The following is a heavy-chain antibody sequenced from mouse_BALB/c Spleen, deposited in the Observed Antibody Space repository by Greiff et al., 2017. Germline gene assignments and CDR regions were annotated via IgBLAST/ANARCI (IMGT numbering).Heavy chain of an antibody. V-gene: IGHV2-2*02. CDR3: ARGGLLRVYAMDY. D-gene: IGHD1-1*01. CDR1: GFSLTSYG. CDR2: IWSGGST. Sequence: VQLQQSGPGLVQPSQSLSITCTVSGFSLTSYGVHWVRQSPGQGLEWLGVIWSGGSTDYNAAFISRLSIRKDNSKSQVFFKMNSLQANDTAIYYCARGGLLRVYAMDYWGQGTSVTVSS. J-gene: IGHJ4*01.